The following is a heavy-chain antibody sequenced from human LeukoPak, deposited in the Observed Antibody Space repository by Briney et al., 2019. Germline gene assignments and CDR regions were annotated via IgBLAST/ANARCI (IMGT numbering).Heavy chain of an antibody. J-gene: IGHJ4*02. CDR2: ISWNGGST. CDR3: AKDGKNYFDY. Sequence: GGSLRLSCAASGFTFDDYSMHWVRQAPGKGLEWVSLISWNGGSTYYADSVKGRFTISRDNSKNSLYLQMNSLRAEDAALYYCAKDGKNYFDYWGQGTLVTVSS. V-gene: IGHV3-43D*03. CDR1: GFTFDDYS.